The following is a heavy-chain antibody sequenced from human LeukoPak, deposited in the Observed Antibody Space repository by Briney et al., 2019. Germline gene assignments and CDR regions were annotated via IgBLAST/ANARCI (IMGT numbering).Heavy chain of an antibody. V-gene: IGHV3-23*01. J-gene: IGHJ6*02. CDR1: RFTFSNYV. Sequence: GSLRLSCAASRFTFSNYVMSWVRQAPGKGLESVSAISGSGRSTYYADSVKGRFTISRDNSKNTLYLQMNSLRAEDTALYYCARVSGTIRIWPQPFGDGMDVWGQGTTVTVSS. CDR2: ISGSGRST. CDR3: ARVSGTIRIWPQPFGDGMDV. D-gene: IGHD3-10*01.